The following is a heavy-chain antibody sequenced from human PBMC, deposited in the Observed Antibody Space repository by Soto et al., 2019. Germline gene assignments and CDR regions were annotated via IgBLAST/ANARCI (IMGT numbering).Heavy chain of an antibody. CDR1: GGTFSSYA. J-gene: IGHJ6*02. CDR2: IIPIFGTA. Sequence: SVKVSCKASGGTFSSYAISWVRQAPGQGLEWMGGIIPIFGTANYAQKFQGRVTITADESTSTAYMELSSLRSEDTAMYYCARAGVMHTYYYYGMDVWGQGTTVTVSS. CDR3: ARAGVMHTYYYYGMDV. V-gene: IGHV1-69*13. D-gene: IGHD2-21*01.